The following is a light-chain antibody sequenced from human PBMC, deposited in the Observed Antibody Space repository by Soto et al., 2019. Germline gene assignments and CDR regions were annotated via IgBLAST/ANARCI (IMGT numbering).Light chain of an antibody. Sequence: RQSVVSSYSAWYQQKPGQAPRLLIYGASSRATGIPDRFSGSGSGTDFTLTISRLEPEDFAVYYCQQYGSSPQTFGQGTKVDI. J-gene: IGKJ1*01. CDR3: QQYGSSPQT. CDR1: QSVVSSY. CDR2: GAS. V-gene: IGKV3-20*01.